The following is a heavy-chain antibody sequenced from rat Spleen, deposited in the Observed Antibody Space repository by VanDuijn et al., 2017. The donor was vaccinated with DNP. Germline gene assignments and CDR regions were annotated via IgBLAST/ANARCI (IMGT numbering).Heavy chain of an antibody. D-gene: IGHD1-1*01. J-gene: IGHJ3*01. CDR1: RFTFNNYW. CDR2: FTSSGGST. V-gene: IGHV5-31*01. Sequence: EVQLVESGGDLVQPGGSLKLSCVASRFTFNNYWMTWFRQVPGKGLEWVASFTSSGGSTYYPDSVKGRFTISRDNAKNTLFLHMNSLRSEDTATYYCAIYFYSGDNWFGYWGQGTLVTVSS. CDR3: AIYFYSGDNWFGY.